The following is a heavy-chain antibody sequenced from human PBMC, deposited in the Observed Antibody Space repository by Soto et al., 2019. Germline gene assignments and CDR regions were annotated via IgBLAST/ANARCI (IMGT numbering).Heavy chain of an antibody. D-gene: IGHD3-3*01. Sequence: ASVKVSCKASGYTFTSYDIYWVRQATGQGLEWMGWMNPNSGNTGYAQKFQGRVTMTRNTSISTAYMELSSLRSEDTAVYYCARGLTYYDFWSGYYSSTPDAFDIWGQGTMVTVSS. CDR3: ARGLTYYDFWSGYYSSTPDAFDI. CDR2: MNPNSGNT. CDR1: GYTFTSYD. J-gene: IGHJ3*02. V-gene: IGHV1-8*01.